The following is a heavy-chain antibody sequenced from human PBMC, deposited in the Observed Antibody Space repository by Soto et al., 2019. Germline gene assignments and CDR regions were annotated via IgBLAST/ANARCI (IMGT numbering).Heavy chain of an antibody. CDR2: ISAYNGNT. Sequence: ASVKVSCKASGYTFTSYGISWVRQAPGQGLEWMGWISAYNGNTNYAQKLQGRVTMTTDTSTSTAYMELRSLRSDDTAVYYCARAYYDFWSGYRASPDYWGQGTLVTVSS. D-gene: IGHD3-3*01. CDR1: GYTFTSYG. J-gene: IGHJ4*02. CDR3: ARAYYDFWSGYRASPDY. V-gene: IGHV1-18*04.